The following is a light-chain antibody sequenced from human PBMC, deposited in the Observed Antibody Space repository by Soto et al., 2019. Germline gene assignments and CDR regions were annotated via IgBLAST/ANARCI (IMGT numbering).Light chain of an antibody. CDR3: AAWDESLSANYV. CDR1: SSNIGSNY. J-gene: IGLJ1*01. CDR2: RNN. Sequence: QSVLTQPPSASGTPGQRVTISCSGSSSNIGSNYVYWYQQLPGTAPKLLIYRNNQRPSGVPDRFSGSESGTSASLAISGLRSEDEADYYCAAWDESLSANYVFGTGNKVTVL. V-gene: IGLV1-47*01.